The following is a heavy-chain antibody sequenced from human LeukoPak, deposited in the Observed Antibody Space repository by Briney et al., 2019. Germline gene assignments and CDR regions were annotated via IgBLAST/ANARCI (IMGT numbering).Heavy chain of an antibody. V-gene: IGHV5-51*01. J-gene: IGHJ6*02. CDR1: GYSFTKYW. CDR3: ARHGSAVAGTGYYYYGMDV. D-gene: IGHD6-19*01. CDR2: IYPGDSDT. Sequence: GESLKISCKGSGYSFTKYWIGWVRQMPGKGLKWMGIIYPGDSDTRYSPSFQGQVTISADKSISTAYLQWSSLKASDTAMYYCARHGSAVAGTGYYYYGMDVWGQGTTVTVSS.